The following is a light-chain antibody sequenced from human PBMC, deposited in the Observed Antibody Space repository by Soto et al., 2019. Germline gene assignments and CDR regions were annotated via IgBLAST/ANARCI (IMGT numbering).Light chain of an antibody. Sequence: DIQMTQSPSSLSASVGDRVTITCRASQSISSYLNWYQQKPGKAPKLLIYAASSLQSGVPSRFSGSGSGTDFTLTISSLQPEYFATYYCQQSLLTFGGGTKVEIK. CDR1: QSISSY. CDR3: QQSLLT. J-gene: IGKJ4*01. V-gene: IGKV1-39*01. CDR2: AAS.